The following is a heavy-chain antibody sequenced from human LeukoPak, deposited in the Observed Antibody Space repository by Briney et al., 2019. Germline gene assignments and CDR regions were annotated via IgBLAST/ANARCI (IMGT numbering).Heavy chain of an antibody. Sequence: GGSLRLSCAASGFTFSRYEMNWVRQAPGKGLEWVSYISSSGSSIYYADSVKGRFTIFRDNAKKSLYLQMNSLRAEDTALYYCAKSDYYGSGSYRGAFDIWGQGTMVTVSS. V-gene: IGHV3-48*03. D-gene: IGHD3-10*01. J-gene: IGHJ3*02. CDR1: GFTFSRYE. CDR2: ISSSGSSI. CDR3: AKSDYYGSGSYRGAFDI.